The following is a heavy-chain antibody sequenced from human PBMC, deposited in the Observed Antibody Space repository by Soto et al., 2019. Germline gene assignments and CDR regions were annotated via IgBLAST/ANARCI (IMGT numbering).Heavy chain of an antibody. V-gene: IGHV3-9*01. J-gene: IGHJ4*02. CDR3: AKDRSIVAAGIVH. CDR2: ITWNSGKI. Sequence: EVELVESGGGLAQPGGSLRLSCAASGFNLDDFAMHWVRQAPGKGLEWVSGITWNSGKIDYGDSVKGRFTISRDNAKNFLYLQMNGLRTEDTALYYCAKDRSIVAAGIVHWGRGTLVTVSS. D-gene: IGHD6-13*01. CDR1: GFNLDDFA.